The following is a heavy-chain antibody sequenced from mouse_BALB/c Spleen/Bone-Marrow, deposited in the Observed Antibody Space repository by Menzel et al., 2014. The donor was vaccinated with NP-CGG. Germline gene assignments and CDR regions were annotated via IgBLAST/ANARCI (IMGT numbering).Heavy chain of an antibody. D-gene: IGHD2-1*01. CDR1: GFTFTDYY. CDR2: IRNKANGYTT. CDR3: ARDINVNYNWYFED. V-gene: IGHV7-3*02. Sequence: EVMLVESGGGLVQPGSSLSLSCATSGFTFTDYYMSWVRQPPGKALEWLGFIRNKANGYTTEYSASVKGRFTVSRDNSQNIRYRQMNTLRAEESAANYCARDINVNYNWYFEDWGAGTTVTVSS. J-gene: IGHJ1*01.